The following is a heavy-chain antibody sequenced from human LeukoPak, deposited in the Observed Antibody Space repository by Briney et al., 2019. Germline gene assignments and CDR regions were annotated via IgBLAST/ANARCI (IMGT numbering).Heavy chain of an antibody. CDR1: GDSISSYY. V-gene: IGHV4-4*07. Sequence: PSETLSLTCTVSGDSISSYYWSWIRQPAGKGLEWIGRIHTSGSTNYNPSLKSRVAMSVDTSKNQFSLKLSSMTAADTAVYFCARGMGGNYFNLFDYWGQGTLVTVSS. CDR2: IHTSGST. D-gene: IGHD4-23*01. J-gene: IGHJ4*02. CDR3: ARGMGGNYFNLFDY.